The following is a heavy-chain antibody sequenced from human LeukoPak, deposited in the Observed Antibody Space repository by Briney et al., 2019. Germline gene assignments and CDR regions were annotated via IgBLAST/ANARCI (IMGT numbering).Heavy chain of an antibody. V-gene: IGHV4-39*01. CDR1: GGSFSNIGSY. Sequence: SETLSLTCSFSGGSFSNIGSYWGWFGQPPGKGLEWIGSIYYTGSTFYNPSLKSRVSISVDTSKNQFSLNLNSVTAADTAVYYCASHSSYVSPFRSWGRGPLVTVSP. D-gene: IGHD3-10*02. CDR2: IYYTGST. CDR3: ASHSSYVSPFRS. J-gene: IGHJ5*02.